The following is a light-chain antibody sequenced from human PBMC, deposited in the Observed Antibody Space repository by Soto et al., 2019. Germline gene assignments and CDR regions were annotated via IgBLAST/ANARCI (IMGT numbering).Light chain of an antibody. V-gene: IGLV6-57*04. CDR1: SGSIASNY. CDR3: QSYDSSNPHVV. CDR2: EDN. J-gene: IGLJ2*01. Sequence: NFMLTQPHSVSESPGKTVTISCTRSSGSIASNYVQWYQQRPGSAPTTVIYEDNQRPSGVPDRFSGSIDSSSNSASLTISGLKTEDEADYYCQSYDSSNPHVVFGRGTKLTVL.